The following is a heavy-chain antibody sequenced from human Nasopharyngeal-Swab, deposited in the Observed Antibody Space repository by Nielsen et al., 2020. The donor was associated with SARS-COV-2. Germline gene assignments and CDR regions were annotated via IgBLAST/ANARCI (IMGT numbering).Heavy chain of an antibody. D-gene: IGHD3-3*01. CDR2: TYYSGST. CDR1: GGSISSSSYY. CDR3: ARLTADVLRFFRPYYFDY. Sequence: GSLRLSCTVSGGSISSSSYYWGWIRQPPGKGLEWIGSTYYSGSTYYNPSLKSRITISVDTSKNQFSLKLSSVTAADTAVYYCARLTADVLRFFRPYYFDYWGQGTLVTVSS. V-gene: IGHV4-39*01. J-gene: IGHJ4*02.